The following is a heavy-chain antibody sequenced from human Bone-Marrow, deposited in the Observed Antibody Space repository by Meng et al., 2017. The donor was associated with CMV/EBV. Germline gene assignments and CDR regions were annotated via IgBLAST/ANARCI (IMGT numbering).Heavy chain of an antibody. V-gene: IGHV1-69*05. J-gene: IGHJ6*02. Sequence: SVKVSCKASGGTFSSYAISWVRQAPGQGLEWMGGIIPIFGTANYAQKFQGRVTITTDESTSTAYMELSSLRSEDTAVYYCASRWGIAVAGPLYGMDAWGQGTTVTVS. CDR3: ASRWGIAVAGPLYGMDA. D-gene: IGHD6-19*01. CDR2: IIPIFGTA. CDR1: GGTFSSYA.